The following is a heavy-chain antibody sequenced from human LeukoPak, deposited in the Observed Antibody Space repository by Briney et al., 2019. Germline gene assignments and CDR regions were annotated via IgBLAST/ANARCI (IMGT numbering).Heavy chain of an antibody. CDR3: AKDSGDDILTGYEAFDI. CDR1: GFTFSSYG. D-gene: IGHD3-9*01. V-gene: IGHV3-30*02. CDR2: IRYDGSNK. Sequence: GGSLRLSCAASGFTFSSYGMHWVRQAPGKGLEWVAFIRYDGSNKYYADSVKGRFTISRDSSKNTLYLQMNSLRAEDTAVYYCAKDSGDDILTGYEAFDIWGQGTMVTVSS. J-gene: IGHJ3*02.